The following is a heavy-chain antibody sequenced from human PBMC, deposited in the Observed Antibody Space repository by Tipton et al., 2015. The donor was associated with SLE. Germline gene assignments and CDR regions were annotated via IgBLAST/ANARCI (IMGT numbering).Heavy chain of an antibody. D-gene: IGHD3-3*01. CDR1: GGSFSDYF. J-gene: IGHJ4*02. CDR3: ARCTIFGVVRGSFDS. V-gene: IGHV4-34*01. CDR2: VNHGGST. Sequence: TLSLTCAVYGGSFSDYFWTWIRQSPGKGLEWIGDVNHGGSTDYHPSLKSRVTMSVDTSKNQFSLKLTSVTAADTALYYCARCTIFGVVRGSFDSWGQGTLVTVS.